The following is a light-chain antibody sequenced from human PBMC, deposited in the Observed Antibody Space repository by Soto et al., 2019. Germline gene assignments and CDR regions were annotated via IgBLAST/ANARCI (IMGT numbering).Light chain of an antibody. V-gene: IGKV1-5*03. Sequence: DIHMTQSPSTLSVSVVDVVTMAVLASQTISSWLAWYQQKPGKAPKLLIYKASTLKSGVPSRFSGSGSGTEFTLTISSLQPDDFATYYCQHYHSYSEAFGQGTKVDIK. CDR2: KAS. J-gene: IGKJ1*01. CDR1: QTISSW. CDR3: QHYHSYSEA.